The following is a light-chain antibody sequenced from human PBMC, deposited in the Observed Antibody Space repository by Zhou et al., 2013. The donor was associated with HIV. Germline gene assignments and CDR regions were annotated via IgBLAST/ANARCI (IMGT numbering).Light chain of an antibody. CDR2: AAS. J-gene: IGKJ3*01. Sequence: DIQMTQSPSSLSASVGDRVTITCRASEGISNNLAWYQQKRGRVPKLLIYAASRLQSGVPSRFSGSGSATDFTLTINSLQPEDVAIYYCQKYDSVPFTFGLGLKWTSN. CDR1: EGISNN. V-gene: IGKV1-27*01. CDR3: QKYDSVPFT.